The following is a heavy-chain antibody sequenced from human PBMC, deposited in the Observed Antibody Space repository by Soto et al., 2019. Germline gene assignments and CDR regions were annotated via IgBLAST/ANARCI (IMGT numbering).Heavy chain of an antibody. CDR1: GGTFNSYG. D-gene: IGHD5-12*01. J-gene: IGHJ4*02. CDR2: ILPSFGTA. V-gene: IGHV1-69*13. Sequence: SGKVSCKASGGTFNSYGISWVRQAPEQGLAWVGGILPSFGTANYAQKFQGRVTITADESTSTAYMELSSLRPEDTAVYYCARGEMATMTNFDYCGQGTLVTV. CDR3: ARGEMATMTNFDY.